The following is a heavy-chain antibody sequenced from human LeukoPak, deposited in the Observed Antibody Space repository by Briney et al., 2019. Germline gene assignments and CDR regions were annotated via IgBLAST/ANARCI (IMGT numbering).Heavy chain of an antibody. CDR2: IIPIFGTA. D-gene: IGHD2-21*02. V-gene: IGHV1-69*05. J-gene: IGHJ5*02. CDR3: ARTYCGGDCYLWFDP. CDR1: GGTFSSYA. Sequence: SVKVSCKASGGTFSSYAISWVRQAPGQGLEWMGRIIPIFGTANYAQKFQGRVTITTDESTSTAYMELSSLRSEDTAVYYCARTYCGGDCYLWFDPWGQGTLVTASS.